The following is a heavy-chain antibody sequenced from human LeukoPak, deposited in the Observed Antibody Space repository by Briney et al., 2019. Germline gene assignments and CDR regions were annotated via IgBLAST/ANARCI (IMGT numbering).Heavy chain of an antibody. CDR1: GYTFTGYY. D-gene: IGHD2-2*01. CDR2: INPNSGGT. Sequence: ASVKVSCTASGYTFTGYYMHWVRQAPGQGLEWMGWINPNSGGTNYAQKFQGRVTMTRDTSISTAYMELSRLRSDDTAVYYCARGCSSTSCYLDYWGQGTLVTVSS. V-gene: IGHV1-2*02. CDR3: ARGCSSTSCYLDY. J-gene: IGHJ4*02.